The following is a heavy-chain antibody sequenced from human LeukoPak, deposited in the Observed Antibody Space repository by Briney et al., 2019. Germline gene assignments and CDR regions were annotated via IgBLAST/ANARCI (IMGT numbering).Heavy chain of an antibody. CDR2: IYHSGST. D-gene: IGHD5-18*01. CDR1: GGSISSGGYY. V-gene: IGHV4-61*08. Sequence: SETLSLTCTVSGGSISSGGYYWSWIRQPPGKGLEWIGYIYHSGSTNYNPSLKSRVTISVDTSKNQFSLKLSSVTAADTAVYYCAREVDTALSERSAFDIWGQGTMVTVSS. CDR3: AREVDTALSERSAFDI. J-gene: IGHJ3*02.